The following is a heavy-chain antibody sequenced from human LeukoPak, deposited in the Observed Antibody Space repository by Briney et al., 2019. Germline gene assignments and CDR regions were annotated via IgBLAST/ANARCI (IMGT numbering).Heavy chain of an antibody. CDR2: IYYSGST. CDR3: ARLLYYYGSGRGFDP. V-gene: IGHV4-59*08. CDR1: GGSISSYY. Sequence: SETLSLTCTVSGGSISSYYWSWIRQPPGKGLEWIGHIYYSGSTNYNPSLKSRVTISVDTSKNQFSLKLSSVTAADTAVYYCARLLYYYGSGRGFDPWGQGTLVTVSS. D-gene: IGHD3-10*01. J-gene: IGHJ5*02.